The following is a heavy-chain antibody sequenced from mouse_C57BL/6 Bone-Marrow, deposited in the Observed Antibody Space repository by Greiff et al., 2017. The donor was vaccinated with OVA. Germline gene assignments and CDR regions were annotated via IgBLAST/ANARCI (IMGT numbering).Heavy chain of an antibody. CDR3: AHYGSRLYLHY. V-gene: IGHV1-59*01. J-gene: IGHJ2*02. D-gene: IGHD1-1*01. CDR2: IAPSDSYI. Sequence: VQLQQPGAELVRPGTSVKLSCKASGYTFTNYWLHWVKQMPGPGLEWIGVIAPSDSYINYNQKFKGRATCTVDPSSSTAYMHLSSLTSDDSAVYYCAHYGSRLYLHYWGQGTSLTVAS. CDR1: GYTFTNYW.